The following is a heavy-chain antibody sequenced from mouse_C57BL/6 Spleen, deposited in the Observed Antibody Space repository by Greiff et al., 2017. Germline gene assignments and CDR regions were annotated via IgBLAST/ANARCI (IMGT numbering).Heavy chain of an antibody. CDR1: GYAFSSYW. V-gene: IGHV1-80*01. CDR2: IYPGDGDT. Sequence: VKLQQSGAELVKPGASVKISCKASGYAFSSYWMNWVKQRPGKGLEWIGQIYPGDGDTNYNGKFKGKATLTADKSSSTAYMQLSSLTSEDSAVYFCARKRGTGTKGWYFDVWGTGTTVTVSS. J-gene: IGHJ1*03. CDR3: ARKRGTGTKGWYFDV. D-gene: IGHD4-1*01.